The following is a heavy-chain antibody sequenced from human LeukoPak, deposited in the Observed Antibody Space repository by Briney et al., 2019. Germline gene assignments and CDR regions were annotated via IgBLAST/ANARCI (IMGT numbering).Heavy chain of an antibody. CDR2: IYSGGST. D-gene: IGHD1-26*01. CDR1: GFTVSSNY. V-gene: IGHV3-53*01. CDR3: ARDAPGIVGATSGFDP. J-gene: IGHJ5*02. Sequence: GGSLRLSCAASGFTVSSNYMSWVRQAPGKGLEWVSVIYSGGSTYYADSVKGRFTISRDNSENTLYLQMNSLRAEDTAVYYCARDAPGIVGATSGFDPWGQGTLVTVSS.